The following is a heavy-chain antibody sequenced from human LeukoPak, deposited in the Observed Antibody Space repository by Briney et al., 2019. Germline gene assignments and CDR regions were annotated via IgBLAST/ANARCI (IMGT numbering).Heavy chain of an antibody. D-gene: IGHD3-22*01. CDR2: ISGSGGST. V-gene: IGHV3-23*01. Sequence: PGGSLRLSCAASGFTFSSYAMHWVRQAPGKGLEWVSAISGSGGSTYYADSVKGRFTISRDNSKNTLYLQMNSLRAEDTAVYYCDAYYYDSSGYYHFDYWGQGTLVTVS. CDR3: DAYYYDSSGYYHFDY. CDR1: GFTFSSYA. J-gene: IGHJ4*02.